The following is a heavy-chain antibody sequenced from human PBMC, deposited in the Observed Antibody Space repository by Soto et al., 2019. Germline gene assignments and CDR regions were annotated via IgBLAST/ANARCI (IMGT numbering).Heavy chain of an antibody. CDR2: ISYDGSNK. V-gene: IGHV3-30*18. CDR3: AKSIDQYDYVWGSYLALDY. CDR1: GFTFSSYV. Sequence: GGSLRLSCAASGFTFSSYVMHWVRQAPGKGLEWVAVISYDGSNKYYADSVKGRFTISRDNSKNTLYLQMNSLRAEDTAVYYCAKSIDQYDYVWGSYLALDYWGQGTLVTVSS. D-gene: IGHD3-16*01. J-gene: IGHJ4*02.